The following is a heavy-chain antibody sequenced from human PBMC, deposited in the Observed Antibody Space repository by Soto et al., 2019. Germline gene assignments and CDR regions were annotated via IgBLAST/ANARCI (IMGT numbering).Heavy chain of an antibody. Sequence: PSETLSLTCTVSGGSISSGGYYWSWIRQHPGKGLEWIGYIYYSGSTYYNLSLKSRVTISVDTSKNQFSLKLSSVTAADTAVYYCARGSYYDSSGYYDYWGQGTLITVSS. D-gene: IGHD3-22*01. CDR1: GGSISSGGYY. V-gene: IGHV4-31*03. J-gene: IGHJ4*02. CDR3: ARGSYYDSSGYYDY. CDR2: IYYSGST.